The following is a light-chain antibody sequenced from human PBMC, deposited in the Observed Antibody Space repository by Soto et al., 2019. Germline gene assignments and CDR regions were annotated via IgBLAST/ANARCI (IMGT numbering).Light chain of an antibody. CDR3: QQSYNTPQT. J-gene: IGKJ1*01. Sequence: DIQMTQSPSSLAASVGDRVTITCRASQTITNYLNWYQKQSGKAPKPLIYATDTLQSGVPSRFSGSGSGTDYTLTISSLQREDFATYYCQQSYNTPQTFGQGTKVDIK. CDR1: QTITNY. V-gene: IGKV1-39*01. CDR2: ATD.